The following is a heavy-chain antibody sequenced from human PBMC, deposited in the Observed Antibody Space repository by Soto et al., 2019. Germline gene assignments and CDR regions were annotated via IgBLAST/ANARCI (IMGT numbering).Heavy chain of an antibody. J-gene: IGHJ5*02. D-gene: IGHD3-10*01. CDR3: AGGVYGLDP. CDR2: MKQDGSEK. V-gene: IGHV3-7*04. CDR1: GFTFSNYW. Sequence: GGSLRLSCAASGFTFSNYWMGWVRQAPGKGLEWVANMKQDGSEKYYLDSVKGRFTISRDNATNSLFLQMNSLRAEDTAVYYCAGGVYGLDPWGQGTLVTVSS.